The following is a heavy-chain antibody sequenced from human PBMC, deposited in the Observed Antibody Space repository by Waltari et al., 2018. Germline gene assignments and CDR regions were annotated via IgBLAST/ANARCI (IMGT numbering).Heavy chain of an antibody. CDR3: ARGWGY. Sequence: QVQLQESGPGLVKPSETLSLTCAVSGYSISSGYYWGWIRQPPGKGLEWIGSIYHSGSTYYNPSLKIRVTISVDTSKNQFSLKLSSVTAADTAVYYCARGWGYWGQGTLVTVSS. CDR2: IYHSGST. J-gene: IGHJ4*02. CDR1: GYSISSGYY. V-gene: IGHV4-38-2*01. D-gene: IGHD3-16*01.